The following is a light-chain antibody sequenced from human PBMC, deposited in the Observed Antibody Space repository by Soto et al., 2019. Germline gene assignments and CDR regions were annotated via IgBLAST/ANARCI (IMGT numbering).Light chain of an antibody. CDR2: AAS. Sequence: DIQMTQSPSSLAASVGDRVTISCRASQYISTYLNWYQQKSGKAPKLLIYAASSLQSGVPSRFRGSVSGTDFTLTISSLQPEDFATYYCQQSYSSPHTVGQGTKVDIK. CDR1: QYISTY. V-gene: IGKV1-39*01. J-gene: IGKJ2*01. CDR3: QQSYSSPHT.